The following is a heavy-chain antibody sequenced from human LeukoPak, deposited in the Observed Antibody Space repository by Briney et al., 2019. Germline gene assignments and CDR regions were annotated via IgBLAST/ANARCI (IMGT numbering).Heavy chain of an antibody. V-gene: IGHV1-2*02. CDR3: ARPDYGGNRGAFDI. CDR2: INPNSGGT. Sequence: ASVKVSCKASGYTFTGYYMHWVRQAPGQGLEWMGWINPNSGGTNYAQKFQGRVTMTRDTSISTAYMELSRLRSDDTAVYYCARPDYGGNRGAFDIWGQGTMVTVPS. J-gene: IGHJ3*02. D-gene: IGHD4-23*01. CDR1: GYTFTGYY.